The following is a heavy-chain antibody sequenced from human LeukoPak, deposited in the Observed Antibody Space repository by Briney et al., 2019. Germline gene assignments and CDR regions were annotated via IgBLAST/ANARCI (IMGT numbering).Heavy chain of an antibody. CDR2: INHSGST. CDR3: ARIRGYSSGWYPYYFDY. J-gene: IGHJ4*02. D-gene: IGHD6-19*01. V-gene: IGHV4-34*01. CDR1: GGSFSGYY. Sequence: SETLSLTCAVYGGSFSGYYWSWIRQPPGRGLERIGEINHSGSTNYNPSLKSRVTISVDTSKNQFSLKLSSVTAADTAVYYCARIRGYSSGWYPYYFDYWGQGTLVTVSS.